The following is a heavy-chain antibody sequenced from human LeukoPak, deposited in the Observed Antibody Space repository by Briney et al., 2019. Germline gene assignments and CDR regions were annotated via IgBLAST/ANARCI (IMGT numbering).Heavy chain of an antibody. V-gene: IGHV1-69*04. CDR3: ARDPYRFGELGLRKDEGFDY. D-gene: IGHD3-16*01. CDR2: IIPILGIA. CDR1: GGTFSSYA. J-gene: IGHJ4*02. Sequence: GASVEVSCKASGGTFSSYAISWVRQAPGQGLEWMGRIIPILGIANYAQKFQGRVTITADKSTSTAYMKLSSLRSEDTAVYYCARDPYRFGELGLRKDEGFDYWGQGTLVTVSS.